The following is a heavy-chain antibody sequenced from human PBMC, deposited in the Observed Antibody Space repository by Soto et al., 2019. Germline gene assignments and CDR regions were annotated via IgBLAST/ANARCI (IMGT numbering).Heavy chain of an antibody. V-gene: IGHV4-39*01. J-gene: IGHJ5*02. D-gene: IGHD2-15*01. CDR1: GGSISSSSYY. CDR2: IYYSGST. Sequence: QLQLQESGPGLVKPSETLSLTCTVSGGSISSSSYYWGWIRQPPGKGLEWIGSIYYSGSTYYNPSLKSRVAISVNTSKNWFSLKLSSVTAADTAVYYCARQDYCSGGSCYLFSWFDPWGQGTLVTVSS. CDR3: ARQDYCSGGSCYLFSWFDP.